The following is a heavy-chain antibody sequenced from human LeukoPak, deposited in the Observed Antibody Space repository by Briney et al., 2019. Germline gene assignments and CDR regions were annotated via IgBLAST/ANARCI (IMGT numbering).Heavy chain of an antibody. CDR2: ISSSSSSYI. CDR3: ARDAHLRITIFEDYYYMDV. V-gene: IGHV3-21*01. CDR1: GFTFSSYS. D-gene: IGHD3-9*01. J-gene: IGHJ6*03. Sequence: GGSLRLSCAASGFTFSSYSMNWVRQAPGKGMEWVSSISSSSSSYIYYADSVKGRFTISRDNAKNSLYLQMNSLRAEHTAESYCARDAHLRITIFEDYYYMDVWGKGTTVTVSS.